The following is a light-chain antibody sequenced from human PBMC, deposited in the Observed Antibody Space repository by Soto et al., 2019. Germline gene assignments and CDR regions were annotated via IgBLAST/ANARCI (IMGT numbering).Light chain of an antibody. V-gene: IGKV3-15*01. CDR3: QQYNNWPPDRT. CDR2: GAS. CDR1: QSVSSN. J-gene: IGKJ1*01. Sequence: EIVMTQSPATLSVSPGERATLSCRASQSVSSNLAWYQQKPGQAPRLLIYGASTRATGIPARFSGSGSGTESTLTISSLQSEDFAIYVCQQYNNWPPDRTFGQGTKVEIK.